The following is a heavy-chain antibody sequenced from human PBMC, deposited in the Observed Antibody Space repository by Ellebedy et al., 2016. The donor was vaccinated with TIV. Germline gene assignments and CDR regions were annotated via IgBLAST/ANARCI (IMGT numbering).Heavy chain of an antibody. J-gene: IGHJ4*02. CDR2: ISAYNGDT. CDR3: ARGPLWTRTGDY. Sequence: AASVKVSCKASGYTFTSYGISWVRQAPGQGLEWKGWISAYNGDTNHAQKFQGRVTMTTDTSTSTAYMELRSLRSDDTAVYYCARGPLWTRTGDYWGQGTLVTVSS. CDR1: GYTFTSYG. D-gene: IGHD3-16*01. V-gene: IGHV1-18*04.